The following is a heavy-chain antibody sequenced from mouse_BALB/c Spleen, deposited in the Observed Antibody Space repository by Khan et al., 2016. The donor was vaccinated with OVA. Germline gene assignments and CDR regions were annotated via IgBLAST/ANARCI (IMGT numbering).Heavy chain of an antibody. Sequence: QVQLQQSGPELKKPGETVRISCKASGYTFTTAGIQWVQKMPGKGLKWIGWINTHSGVPKYAEDFKGRFAFSLEISVSTTYLQITNLKTEDTATXFCAGGRAAYYRDDGGAMEYWGQGTSVTVSS. CDR2: INTHSGVP. V-gene: IGHV9-4*02. CDR3: AGGRAAYYRDDGGAMEY. D-gene: IGHD2-14*01. J-gene: IGHJ4*01. CDR1: GYTFTTAG.